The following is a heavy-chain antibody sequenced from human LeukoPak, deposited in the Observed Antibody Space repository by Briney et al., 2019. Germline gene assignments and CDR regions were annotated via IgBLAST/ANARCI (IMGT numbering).Heavy chain of an antibody. Sequence: SETLSLTCTVSGGSINSGGYYWSWIRQHAGKGLEWIGYIYYSESTYYNPSLKCRITISIDTSKNQFSLKLSSVTAADTAMYYCAREIYCTSSSCSGGFDYWGQGTLVTVSS. J-gene: IGHJ4*02. CDR3: AREIYCTSSSCSGGFDY. D-gene: IGHD2-2*01. CDR1: GGSINSGGYY. V-gene: IGHV4-31*03. CDR2: IYYSEST.